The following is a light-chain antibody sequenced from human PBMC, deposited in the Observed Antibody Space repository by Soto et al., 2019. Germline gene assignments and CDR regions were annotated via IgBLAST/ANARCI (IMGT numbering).Light chain of an antibody. J-gene: IGLJ3*02. Sequence: QSALTQPASVSGSPGQSITISCTGSSSDVGSYNRVSWYQQPPNTAPKLIIYEGSKRPSGISHRFSGSKSDNTASLTISGLRAEDEAHYHCCSYAGSRTFVFGGGTKLTVL. CDR3: CSYAGSRTFV. CDR1: SSDVGSYNR. CDR2: EGS. V-gene: IGLV2-23*01.